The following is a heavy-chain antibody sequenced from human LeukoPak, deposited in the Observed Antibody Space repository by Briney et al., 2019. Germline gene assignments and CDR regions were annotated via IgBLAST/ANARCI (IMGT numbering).Heavy chain of an antibody. J-gene: IGHJ4*02. Sequence: ASVKVSCMASGYTFTSYAMHWVRQAPGQRLEWMGWINAGNGNTKYSQKFQGRVTITRDTSASTAYMELSSLRSEDTAVYYCARVNYDILTGYSGAVYYFDYWGQGTLVTVSS. D-gene: IGHD3-9*01. CDR1: GYTFTSYA. V-gene: IGHV1-3*01. CDR3: ARVNYDILTGYSGAVYYFDY. CDR2: INAGNGNT.